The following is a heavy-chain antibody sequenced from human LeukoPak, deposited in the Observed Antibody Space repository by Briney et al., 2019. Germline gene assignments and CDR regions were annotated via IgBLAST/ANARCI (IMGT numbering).Heavy chain of an antibody. J-gene: IGHJ4*02. Sequence: PGGSLTLSCTASGFTFSSYGMHWVRQDPRKGLEGVAFIRYDGSNKYYADSVKGRFTISRDNSKNTLYLQMNSLRAEDTAVYYCAKDLHDCCGDCYIGFDYWGQGTLVTVSS. CDR3: AKDLHDCCGDCYIGFDY. D-gene: IGHD2-21*02. CDR1: GFTFSSYG. V-gene: IGHV3-30*02. CDR2: IRYDGSNK.